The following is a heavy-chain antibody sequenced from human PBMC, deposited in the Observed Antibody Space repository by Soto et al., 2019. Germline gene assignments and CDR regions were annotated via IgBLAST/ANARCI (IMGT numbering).Heavy chain of an antibody. V-gene: IGHV4-38-2*01. CDR1: GYAISSGHF. Sequence: PSETLSLTCAVSGYAISSGHFWGWVRQAPGKGLEWIGSMYQSGITYYNPSLKSRGTMSLDTPKNQFSLKLTSVTAADTAVYYCTRRVIAPEAAIDYWGQGTLVTVSS. CDR2: MYQSGIT. D-gene: IGHD2-15*01. CDR3: TRRVIAPEAAIDY. J-gene: IGHJ4*02.